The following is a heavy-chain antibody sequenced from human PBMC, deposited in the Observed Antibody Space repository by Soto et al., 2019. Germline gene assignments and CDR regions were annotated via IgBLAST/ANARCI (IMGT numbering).Heavy chain of an antibody. Sequence: SETLSLTCTVSVDSLNSALYYCTWIRQPPWKGLEWIGYIYYSGSTNYNPALKSRVTVSVDMSKNQFSLRLSSVTAADTAVYFCARDDRYYASGGYDFWGKGATITAS. D-gene: IGHD3-22*01. CDR1: VDSLNSALYY. CDR2: IYYSGST. J-gene: IGHJ6*03. V-gene: IGHV4-61*01. CDR3: ARDDRYYASGGYDF.